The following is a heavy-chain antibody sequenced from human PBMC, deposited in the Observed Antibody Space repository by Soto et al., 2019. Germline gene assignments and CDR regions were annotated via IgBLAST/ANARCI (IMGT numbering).Heavy chain of an antibody. Sequence: EVQLLESGGGLVQLGGSLRLSCVASGFTFSSYAMSWVRQAPGKGLEWVSSISASGDTTYYADSVKGRFIISRDDSKNTLSLQMDSLRAEDTAVYYCAKDPDYGDPRGYFQHWGQGTLATASS. J-gene: IGHJ1*01. CDR2: ISASGDTT. D-gene: IGHD4-17*01. CDR1: GFTFSSYA. CDR3: AKDPDYGDPRGYFQH. V-gene: IGHV3-23*01.